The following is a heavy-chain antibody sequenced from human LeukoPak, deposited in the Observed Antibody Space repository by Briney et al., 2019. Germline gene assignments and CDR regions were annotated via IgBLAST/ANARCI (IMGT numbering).Heavy chain of an antibody. CDR1: GFTFSSYG. CDR3: ARRFRGVAVFDY. CDR2: IWFDGNKK. D-gene: IGHD6-19*01. Sequence: GGSLRLSCAASGFTFSSYGMHWVRQAPGKGLEWVALIWFDGNKKDYVDSVKGRFTISRDNSKNTLYLQMNSLRAEDTAVYYCARRFRGVAVFDYWGQGTLVTVSS. V-gene: IGHV3-33*01. J-gene: IGHJ4*02.